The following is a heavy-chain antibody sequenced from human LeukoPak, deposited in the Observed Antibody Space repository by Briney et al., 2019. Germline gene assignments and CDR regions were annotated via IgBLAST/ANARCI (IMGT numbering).Heavy chain of an antibody. Sequence: PGGSLRLSCAASGFTFDDYAMHWVRQAPGKALEWVGGINWNSVRKDYADSVKGRFTFSRDNAKNSLDLQMNSLREDDTAFYYCAKDSRDGYNTTKIDYWGQGTLVTVSS. CDR3: AKDSRDGYNTTKIDY. CDR2: INWNSVRK. D-gene: IGHD5-24*01. CDR1: GFTFDDYA. V-gene: IGHV3-9*01. J-gene: IGHJ4*02.